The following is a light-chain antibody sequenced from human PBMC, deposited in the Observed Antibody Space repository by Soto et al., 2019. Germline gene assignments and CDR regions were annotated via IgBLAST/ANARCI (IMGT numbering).Light chain of an antibody. CDR2: AAS. Sequence: IQLTQSPSSLSSSVGDRATVTCRASQGISSYLAWYQQQPGKAPTLLLYAASTLQRGVSSRFSGSGSGTDFTLTISSLQPEDFATYYCQQFNSYPPTFGQGTKLEIK. CDR1: QGISSY. CDR3: QQFNSYPPT. V-gene: IGKV1-9*01. J-gene: IGKJ2*01.